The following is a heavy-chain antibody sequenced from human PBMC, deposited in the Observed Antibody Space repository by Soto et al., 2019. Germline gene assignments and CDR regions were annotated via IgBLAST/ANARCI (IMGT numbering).Heavy chain of an antibody. J-gene: IGHJ6*02. CDR3: ARVRLGSSSESHYYYGMDV. CDR1: GYTFTGYY. V-gene: IGHV1-2*04. CDR2: INPNSGGT. D-gene: IGHD6-6*01. Sequence: ASVKVSCKASGYTFTGYYMHWVRQAPGQGLEWMGWINPNSGGTNYAQKFQGWVTMTRDTSISTAYMELSRLRSDDTAVYYCARVRLGSSSESHYYYGMDVWGQGTTVTVSS.